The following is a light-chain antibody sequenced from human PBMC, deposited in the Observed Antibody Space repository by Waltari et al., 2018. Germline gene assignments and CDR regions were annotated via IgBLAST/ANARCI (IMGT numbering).Light chain of an antibody. Sequence: IVLTQSPATLSLAPVGSATLSCRPSQSVITFFTWYQQKPGQAPRLLIYDTAQRATGIPARFMCAGSGTDFTLTINSLEPEDFAIYYCQQRSAWPRTFGQGTKLEFK. V-gene: IGKV3-11*01. CDR2: DTA. CDR1: QSVITF. J-gene: IGKJ2*01. CDR3: QQRSAWPRT.